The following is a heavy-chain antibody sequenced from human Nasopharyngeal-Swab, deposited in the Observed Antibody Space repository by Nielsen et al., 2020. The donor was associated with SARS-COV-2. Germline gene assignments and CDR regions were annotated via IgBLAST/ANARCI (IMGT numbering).Heavy chain of an antibody. CDR3: ARDGLDYDFWSAYFMDV. J-gene: IGHJ6*02. CDR2: ISSSSSYI. Sequence: GEALKISCAASGLTFNNYNFNWVRQAPGKGLEWVSSISSSSSYIYYADSVKGRLTISRDNAKNSLYLQMNSLRPEDTAVYYCARDGLDYDFWSAYFMDVWGQGTTVTVSS. D-gene: IGHD3-3*01. CDR1: GLTFNNYN. V-gene: IGHV3-21*01.